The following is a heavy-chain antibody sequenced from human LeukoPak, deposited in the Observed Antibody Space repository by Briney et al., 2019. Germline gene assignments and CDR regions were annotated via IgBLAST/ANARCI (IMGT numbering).Heavy chain of an antibody. D-gene: IGHD6-6*01. Sequence: SETLSLTCTVSGGSMRSYHWSWIRQPPGKGLEWIGYIYYSGTTSYNPSLGSRISISVDTSNNQFSLKLSSVTATDTAVYYCARHFLAGRPGGRFDPGGQGTLVTVSS. CDR3: ARHFLAGRPGGRFDP. V-gene: IGHV4-59*08. CDR2: IYYSGTT. CDR1: GGSMRSYH. J-gene: IGHJ5*02.